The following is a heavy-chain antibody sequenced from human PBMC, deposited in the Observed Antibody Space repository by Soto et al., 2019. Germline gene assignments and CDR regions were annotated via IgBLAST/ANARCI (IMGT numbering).Heavy chain of an antibody. J-gene: IGHJ4*02. V-gene: IGHV4-38-2*01. D-gene: IGHD3-10*01. CDR2: IYHSGST. Sequence: PSETLSLTCAVSGYSISSGYYWGWIRQPPGKGLEWIGSIYHSGSTYYNPSLKSRVTISVDTSKNQFSLKLSSVTAAGTAVYYCARVTYCYGSGSYYNLFYFDYWGQGTLVTVSS. CDR1: GYSISSGYY. CDR3: ARVTYCYGSGSYYNLFYFDY.